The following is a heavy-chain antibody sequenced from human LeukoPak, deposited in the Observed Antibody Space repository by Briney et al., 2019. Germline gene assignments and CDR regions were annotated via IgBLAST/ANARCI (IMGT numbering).Heavy chain of an antibody. V-gene: IGHV4-59*01. CDR3: ARDQLSWFDP. J-gene: IGHJ5*02. D-gene: IGHD2-2*01. Sequence: SETLSLTCTVSGGSISSYYWSWIRQPPGKGLEWIGYIYYSGSTNYNPSLKSRVTISVDTSKNQFSLKLSSVTAADTAVYYCARDQLSWFDPWGQGTLVTVSS. CDR1: GGSISSYY. CDR2: IYYSGST.